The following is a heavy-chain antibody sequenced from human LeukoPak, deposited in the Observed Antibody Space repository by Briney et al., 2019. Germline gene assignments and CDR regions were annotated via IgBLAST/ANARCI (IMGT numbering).Heavy chain of an antibody. D-gene: IGHD1-1*01. V-gene: IGHV3-7*02. CDR1: GFTFRSFG. Sequence: GGSLRLSCAASGFTFRSFGMSWVRQAPGKGLEWVANIKQDGSDKNYVDSVKGRFTTSKDNAKNLLSLEMNGLRAEDTAVYYCATYKNQLRTVYFDYWGQGTLVTVSS. CDR3: ATYKNQLRTVYFDY. CDR2: IKQDGSDK. J-gene: IGHJ4*02.